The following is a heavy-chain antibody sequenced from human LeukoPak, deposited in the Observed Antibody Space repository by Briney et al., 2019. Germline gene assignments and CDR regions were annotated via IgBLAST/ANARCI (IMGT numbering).Heavy chain of an antibody. J-gene: IGHJ5*02. CDR2: ISSSGSTI. CDR3: ARDGYSYGINWFDP. Sequence: GGSLRLSCAASGFTFSDYYMSWIRQAPGKWLEWVSYISSSGSTIYYADSVKGRFTISRDNAKNSLYLQMNSLRAEDTAVYYCARDGYSYGINWFDPWGQGTLVTVSS. D-gene: IGHD5-18*01. CDR1: GFTFSDYY. V-gene: IGHV3-11*04.